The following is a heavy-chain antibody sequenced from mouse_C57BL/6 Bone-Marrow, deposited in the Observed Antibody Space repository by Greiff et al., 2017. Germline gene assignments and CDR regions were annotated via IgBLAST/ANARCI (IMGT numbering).Heavy chain of an antibody. J-gene: IGHJ4*01. CDR2: ITYDGSST. CDR3: ARYDYGYAMDY. V-gene: IGHV5-16*01. Sequence: EVQVVESEGGLVQPGSSMKLSCTASGFTFSDYYMAWVRQVPEKGLEWVANITYDGSSTYYLDSLKSRFIISRDNAKNILYLQMSSLKSEDTATYYCARYDYGYAMDYWGQGTSVTVSS. D-gene: IGHD2-4*01. CDR1: GFTFSDYY.